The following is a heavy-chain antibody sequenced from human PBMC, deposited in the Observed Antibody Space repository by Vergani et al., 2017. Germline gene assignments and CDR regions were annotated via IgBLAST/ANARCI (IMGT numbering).Heavy chain of an antibody. V-gene: IGHV4-39*07. Sequence: QLQLQESGPGLVKPSETLSLTCTVSGGSISSSSYYWGWIRQPPGKGLEWIGSIYYSGSTYYNPSLKSRVTISVDTSKNQFSLKLSSVTAADTAVYYCARDSGNYDFWSGYYSDWFDPWGQGTLVTVSS. CDR1: GGSISSSSYY. CDR3: ARDSGNYDFWSGYYSDWFDP. D-gene: IGHD3-3*01. J-gene: IGHJ5*02. CDR2: IYYSGST.